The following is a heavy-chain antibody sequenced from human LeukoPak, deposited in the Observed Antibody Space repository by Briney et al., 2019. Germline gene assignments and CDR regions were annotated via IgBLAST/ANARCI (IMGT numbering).Heavy chain of an antibody. CDR3: AKRGHYSINWYHYFDY. V-gene: IGHV3-30*18. D-gene: IGHD6-13*01. CDR2: IASNGGSE. J-gene: IGHJ4*02. Sequence: GGSRRLSCEASGLTFTTYGLHWVRQVQGKGLEWVAAIASNGGSEYYADSVKGRFTISRDNSKNTLFLQMNSLRPDDTAVYYCAKRGHYSINWYHYFDYWGQGTLVTVSS. CDR1: GLTFTTYG.